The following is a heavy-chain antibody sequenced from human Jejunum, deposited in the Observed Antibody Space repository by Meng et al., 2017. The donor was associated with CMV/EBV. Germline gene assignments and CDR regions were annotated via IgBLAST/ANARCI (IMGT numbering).Heavy chain of an antibody. D-gene: IGHD1-26*01. CDR1: GGSINNYY. CDR2: FYSSDTY. J-gene: IGHJ4*02. CDR3: ARGPGASTREGFDH. V-gene: IGHV4-4*07. Sequence: QLPLQESGPGLVKPSETLSLTCTVSGGSINNYYWSWIRQSAGKGLEWVGRFYSSDTYNYHPSLNSRVTMSLDTSKKQFSLILSSVTAADTARYYCARGPGASTREGFDHWGLGTLVTVSS.